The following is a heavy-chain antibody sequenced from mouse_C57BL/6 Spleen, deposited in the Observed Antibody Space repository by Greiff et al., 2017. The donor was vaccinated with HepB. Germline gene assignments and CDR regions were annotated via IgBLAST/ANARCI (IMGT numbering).Heavy chain of an antibody. CDR2: INYDGSST. CDR1: GFTFSDYY. V-gene: IGHV5-16*01. D-gene: IGHD2-3*01. CDR3: ARVYYDGYYVGWFAY. J-gene: IGHJ3*01. Sequence: EVKLMESEGGLVQPGSSMKLSCTASGFTFSDYYMAWVRQVPEKGLEWVANINYDGSSTYYLDSLKSRFIISRDNAKNILYLQMSSLKSEDTATYYCARVYYDGYYVGWFAYWGQGTLVTVSA.